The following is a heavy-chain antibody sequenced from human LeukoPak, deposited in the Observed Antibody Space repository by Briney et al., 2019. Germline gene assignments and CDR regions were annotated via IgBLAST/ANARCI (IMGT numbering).Heavy chain of an antibody. D-gene: IGHD5-24*01. Sequence: PGGSLRLSCAAYGFTFSSFAMTWVRQAPGQGLEWVSTIRGSDDTTNYADSVKGRFTISRDNSKNTLYLQMNSLRPEDTATYYCASSRWLPLFDSWGQGTLVTVSS. CDR3: ASSRWLPLFDS. CDR1: GFTFSSFA. V-gene: IGHV3-23*01. CDR2: IRGSDDTT. J-gene: IGHJ4*02.